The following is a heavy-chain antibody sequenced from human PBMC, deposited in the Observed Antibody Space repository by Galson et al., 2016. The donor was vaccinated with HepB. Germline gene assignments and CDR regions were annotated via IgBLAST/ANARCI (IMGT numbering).Heavy chain of an antibody. D-gene: IGHD3-3*01. V-gene: IGHV3-21*01. CDR1: GFTFSNYT. CDR2: ISISSNFI. Sequence: SLRLSCAASGFTFSNYTMNWVRQPPGKGLEWVSSISISSNFIHYADSVKGRFTISRDDAKNSLFLQMSSLRAEDTAIYYCAKDSILDDWGQGILVTVSS. CDR3: AKDSILDD. J-gene: IGHJ4*02.